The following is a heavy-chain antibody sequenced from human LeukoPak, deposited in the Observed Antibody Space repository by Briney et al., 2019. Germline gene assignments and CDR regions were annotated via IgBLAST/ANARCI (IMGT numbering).Heavy chain of an antibody. V-gene: IGHV3-30*18. J-gene: IGHJ4*02. CDR1: GFTFSTYA. D-gene: IGHD1-7*01. CDR2: ISYDGSEK. Sequence: GGSLRLSCAASGFTFSTYAMHWVRQAPGKGLEWVTIISYDGSEKYYADSVKGRFTISRDNSKSTLYLQMDSLRAEDTAVYYCAKVRVVFNWNYAYYFDSWAREPWSPSPQ. CDR3: AKVRVVFNWNYAYYFDS.